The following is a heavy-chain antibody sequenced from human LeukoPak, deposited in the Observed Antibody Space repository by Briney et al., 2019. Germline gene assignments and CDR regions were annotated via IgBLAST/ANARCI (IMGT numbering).Heavy chain of an antibody. Sequence: PSETLSLTCAVYSGSFSGYYWSWIRQPPGKGLEWIGEINHSGSTNYNPSLKSRVTISVDTSKNQFSLKLSSVTAADTAVYHCARASKYSNYRWFDPWGQGTLVTVSS. V-gene: IGHV4-34*01. D-gene: IGHD4-11*01. J-gene: IGHJ5*02. CDR1: SGSFSGYY. CDR3: ARASKYSNYRWFDP. CDR2: INHSGST.